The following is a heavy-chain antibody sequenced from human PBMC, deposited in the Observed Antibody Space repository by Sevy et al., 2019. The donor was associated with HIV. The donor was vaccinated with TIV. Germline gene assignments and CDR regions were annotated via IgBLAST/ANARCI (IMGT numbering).Heavy chain of an antibody. CDR3: ARAHDSSGYYFDY. J-gene: IGHJ4*02. CDR2: IYSGGST. Sequence: GGSLRLSCAASGFTVSSNYMSWVRQAPGKGLEWVSVIYSGGSTYYADSVKGRFIISRDNSKNTLYLQMNSLRAEDTAVYYCARAHDSSGYYFDYWGQGTLVTVSS. D-gene: IGHD3-22*01. CDR1: GFTVSSNY. V-gene: IGHV3-53*01.